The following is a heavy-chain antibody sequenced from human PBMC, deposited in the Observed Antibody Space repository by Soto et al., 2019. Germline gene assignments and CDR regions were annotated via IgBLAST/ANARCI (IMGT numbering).Heavy chain of an antibody. J-gene: IGHJ4*02. CDR2: IYPFYSDT. Sequence: GESLKISCKGSGYIFTSYWIVWVRHMPGKGLDCIGIIYPFYSDTRYSPSFQGRFTISADNSIITAYLRCSSLKASYTSMYYCARHRYSSSNFDYWGQGTMVTVSS. V-gene: IGHV5-51*01. CDR3: ARHRYSSSNFDY. CDR1: GYIFTSYW. D-gene: IGHD6-6*01.